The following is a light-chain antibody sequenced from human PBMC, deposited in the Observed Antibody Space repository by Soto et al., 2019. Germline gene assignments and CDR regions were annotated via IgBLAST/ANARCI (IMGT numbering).Light chain of an antibody. CDR1: QNMNNF. J-gene: IGKJ1*01. V-gene: IGKV1-39*01. CDR3: QQSYTTLWT. Sequence: DIQVTQAPSSLSASVGYRVSSAGRASQNMNNFLNWYQKKPGKAPKLLIHTASSLQTGVPSRFTGSGSGTDFSLTIHSLQPEDFATYYCQQSYTTLWTFGQGTKVDIK. CDR2: TAS.